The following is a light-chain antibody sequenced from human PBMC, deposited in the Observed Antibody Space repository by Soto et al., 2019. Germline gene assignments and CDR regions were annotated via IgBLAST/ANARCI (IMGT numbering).Light chain of an antibody. CDR3: GTWDTSLSIVL. CDR1: NSNIGSYH. V-gene: IGLV1-51*01. Sequence: QSVLTQPPSMSAAPGQRVTISCSGSNSNIGSYHVSWYQHLPGTAPKVLIYDTDKRPSGIPDRFSGSKSGTSATLGITGLQTGDEADYYCGTWDTSLSIVLFGGGTKVTVL. CDR2: DTD. J-gene: IGLJ2*01.